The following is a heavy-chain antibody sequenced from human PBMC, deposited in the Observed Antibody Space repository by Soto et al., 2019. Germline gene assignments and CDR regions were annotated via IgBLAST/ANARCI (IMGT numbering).Heavy chain of an antibody. D-gene: IGHD3-9*01. CDR2: ISAYNGNT. CDR3: ARDPKKFLRFFDWSLYYFDY. CDR1: GYTFTSYG. V-gene: IGHV1-18*01. Sequence: ASVKVSCKASGYTFTSYGISWVRQAPGQGLEWMGWISAYNGNTNFAQKLQGRDTMTTDTSTTTAYMELRSLRSDDTAVYYCARDPKKFLRFFDWSLYYFDYWAQEPLFTVP. J-gene: IGHJ4*02.